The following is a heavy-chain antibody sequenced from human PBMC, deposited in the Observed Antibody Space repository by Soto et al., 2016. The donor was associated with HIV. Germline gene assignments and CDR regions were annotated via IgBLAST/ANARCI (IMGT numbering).Heavy chain of an antibody. V-gene: IGHV3-66*01. Sequence: EVQLVESGGGLVQPGGSLRLSCAASGFTVSNSYMSWVRQTPGKGLEWVSVIYSGGNTYYANSVKGRFTISRDNSNNTLYLQMNSLRAEDTAVYYCARDRPGCSDTSCSSVGVGHFENWGQGNLVTVSS. CDR2: IYSGGNT. CDR1: GFTVSNSY. D-gene: IGHD3-10*01. CDR3: ARDRPGCSDTSCSSVGVGHFEN. J-gene: IGHJ4*02.